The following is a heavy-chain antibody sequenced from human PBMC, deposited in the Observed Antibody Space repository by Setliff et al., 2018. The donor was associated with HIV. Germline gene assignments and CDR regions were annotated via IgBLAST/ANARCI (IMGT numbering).Heavy chain of an antibody. V-gene: IGHV4-31*03. CDR1: GDPIFIGGYY. CDR3: AKEGNSVDNWLDP. D-gene: IGHD1-26*01. Sequence: SETLSLTYTVSGDPIFIGGYYWSWIRQHPGGGLEWIGYIYHTGKTYYNPSLQSRIIMSLDMSQNQFSLKLSSVTAADTAVYYCAKEGNSVDNWLDPWGPGTLVTVSS. CDR2: IYHTGKT. J-gene: IGHJ5*02.